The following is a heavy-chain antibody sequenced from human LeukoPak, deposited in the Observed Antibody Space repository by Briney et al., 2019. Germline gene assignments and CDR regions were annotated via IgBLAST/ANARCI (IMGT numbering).Heavy chain of an antibody. CDR1: GGSISSSSYY. J-gene: IGHJ5*02. CDR3: ARNWNDFLPNNWFDP. D-gene: IGHD1-1*01. Sequence: SETLSLTCTVSGGSISSSSYYWGWIRQPPGKGLEWIGSIYSSGSTYYNPSLKSRVTISVDTSKNQFSLKLISVTAADTAVFYCARNWNDFLPNNWFDPWGRGTLVTVSS. V-gene: IGHV4-39*01. CDR2: IYSSGST.